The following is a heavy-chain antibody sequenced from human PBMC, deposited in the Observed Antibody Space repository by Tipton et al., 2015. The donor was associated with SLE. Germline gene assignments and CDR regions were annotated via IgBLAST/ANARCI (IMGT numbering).Heavy chain of an antibody. J-gene: IGHJ5*02. Sequence: LSLTCAVYGGSFSSYYWSWIRQPPGKGLEWIGEINHSGSTNYNPSLKSRVTISVDTSKNQFSLKLSSVTAADTAVYYCARVSSTRRYNWFDPWGQGTLVTVSS. CDR2: INHSGST. V-gene: IGHV4-34*01. CDR1: GGSFSSYY. CDR3: ARVSSTRRYNWFDP.